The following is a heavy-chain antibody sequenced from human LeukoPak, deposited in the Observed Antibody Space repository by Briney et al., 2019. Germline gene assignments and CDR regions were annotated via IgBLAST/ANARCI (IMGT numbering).Heavy chain of an antibody. CDR3: ARDSYYYDSSGYYLYDY. V-gene: IGHV4-4*07. CDR1: GGSISSYY. D-gene: IGHD3-22*01. Sequence: PSETLSLTXTVSGGSISSYYWSWIRQPAGKGLEWIGRIYTSGSTNYNPSLKSRVTMSVDTSKNQFSLKLSSVTAADTAVYYCARDSYYYDSSGYYLYDYWGQGTLVTVSS. J-gene: IGHJ4*02. CDR2: IYTSGST.